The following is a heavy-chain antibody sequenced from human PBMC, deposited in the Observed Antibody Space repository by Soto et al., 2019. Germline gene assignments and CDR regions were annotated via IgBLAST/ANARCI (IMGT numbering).Heavy chain of an antibody. CDR3: AREEVHYYGSGSYYASYYYYGMDV. J-gene: IGHJ6*02. D-gene: IGHD3-10*01. CDR2: INPNGGST. CDR1: GYTFTGYY. Sequence: ASVKVSCKASGYTFTGYYMHWVRQAPGQGLEWMVWINPNGGSTNYAQKFQGRVTMTRDTSTSTVYMELSSLRSEDTAVYYCAREEVHYYGSGSYYASYYYYGMDVWGQGTTVTVSS. V-gene: IGHV1-46*01.